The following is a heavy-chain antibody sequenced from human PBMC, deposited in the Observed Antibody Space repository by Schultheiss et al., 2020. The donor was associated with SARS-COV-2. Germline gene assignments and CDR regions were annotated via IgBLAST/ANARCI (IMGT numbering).Heavy chain of an antibody. D-gene: IGHD1-26*01. V-gene: IGHV3-30*03. CDR2: ISYDGSNK. Sequence: GESLKISCAASGFTFSSYGMHWVRQAPGKGLEWVAVISYDGSNKYYADSVKGRFTISRDNSKNTLYLQMNSLRDEDTAVYYCAREELKWELPDYWGQGTLVTVSS. J-gene: IGHJ4*02. CDR1: GFTFSSYG. CDR3: AREELKWELPDY.